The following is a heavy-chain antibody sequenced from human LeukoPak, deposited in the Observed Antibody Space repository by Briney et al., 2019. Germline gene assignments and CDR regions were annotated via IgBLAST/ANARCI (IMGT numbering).Heavy chain of an antibody. V-gene: IGHV3-9*01. Sequence: GRSLRLSCAASGFTFDDYAMHWVRQAPGKGLEWVSGISWNSGSIGYADSVKGRFTTSRDNAKNSLYLQMNSLRAEDTALYYCAKDTQQQVRGSEYGMDVWGQGTTVTVSS. D-gene: IGHD6-13*01. CDR1: GFTFDDYA. CDR2: ISWNSGSI. J-gene: IGHJ6*02. CDR3: AKDTQQQVRGSEYGMDV.